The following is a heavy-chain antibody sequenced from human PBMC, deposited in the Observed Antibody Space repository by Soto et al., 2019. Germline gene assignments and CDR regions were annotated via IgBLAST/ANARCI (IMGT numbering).Heavy chain of an antibody. V-gene: IGHV3-11*01. Sequence: PGGSLRLSCAASGFTFSDYYMSWIRQAPGKGLEWVSYISSSGSTTYYADSVKGRFTISRDNAKNSLYLQMNSLRAEDTAVYYCARDSSGTDYDFWSGYADYWGQGTLVTVSS. D-gene: IGHD3-3*01. CDR3: ARDSSGTDYDFWSGYADY. CDR1: GFTFSDYY. J-gene: IGHJ4*02. CDR2: ISSSGSTT.